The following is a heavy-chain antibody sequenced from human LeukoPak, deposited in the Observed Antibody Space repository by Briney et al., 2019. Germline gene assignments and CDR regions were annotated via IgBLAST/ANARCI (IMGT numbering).Heavy chain of an antibody. V-gene: IGHV3-21*01. CDR3: ASLGEPPGV. CDR2: ISSSSSYI. D-gene: IGHD3-10*01. CDR1: GFTFSNYA. J-gene: IGHJ6*02. Sequence: GGSLRLSCAASGFTFSNYAISWVRQAPGKGLEWVSSISSSSSYIYYADSVKGRFTISRDNAKNSLYLQMNSLRAEDTAVYYCASLGEPPGVWGQGTTVTVSS.